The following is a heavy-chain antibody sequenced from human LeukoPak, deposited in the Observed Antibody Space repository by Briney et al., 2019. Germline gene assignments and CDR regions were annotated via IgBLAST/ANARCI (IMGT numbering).Heavy chain of an antibody. CDR2: IYYSGST. V-gene: IGHV4-39*01. J-gene: IGHJ4*02. Sequence: SETLSLTCTVSGGSISSSSYYWGWIRQPPGKGLEWIGSIYYSGSTYYNPSLKSRVTISVDTSKNQFSLKLSSVTAADTAVYYCARLNWGYAVSGFDYWGQGTLVTVSS. D-gene: IGHD7-27*01. CDR1: GGSISSSSYY. CDR3: ARLNWGYAVSGFDY.